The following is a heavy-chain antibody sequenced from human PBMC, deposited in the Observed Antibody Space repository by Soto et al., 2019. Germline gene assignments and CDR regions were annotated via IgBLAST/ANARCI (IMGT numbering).Heavy chain of an antibody. CDR2: VYYTGST. Sequence: QVHLQESGPGLVKPSETLSLTCSVSGGSINNRYWSWIRQPPGKGLEWIGYVYYTGSTNYNPSLKSRVTMSVDTSKNQFSLNLTSLTAADTAIYYCARANWYSEYWGQGTLVTVSS. CDR1: GGSINNRY. CDR3: ARANWYSEY. D-gene: IGHD7-27*01. V-gene: IGHV4-59*11. J-gene: IGHJ4*02.